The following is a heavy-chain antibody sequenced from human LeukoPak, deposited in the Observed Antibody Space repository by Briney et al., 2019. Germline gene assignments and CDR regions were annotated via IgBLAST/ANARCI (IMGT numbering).Heavy chain of an antibody. D-gene: IGHD3-22*01. J-gene: IGHJ4*02. V-gene: IGHV3-48*04. Sequence: GGSLRLSCAASGFTFSSYSMNWVRQAPGKGLEWVSYISSSSSTIYYADSVKGRLTISRDNAKNSLYLQMNSLRAEDTAVYYCARDLGSYYYDSVGYFDYWGQGTLVTVSS. CDR1: GFTFSSYS. CDR2: ISSSSSTI. CDR3: ARDLGSYYYDSVGYFDY.